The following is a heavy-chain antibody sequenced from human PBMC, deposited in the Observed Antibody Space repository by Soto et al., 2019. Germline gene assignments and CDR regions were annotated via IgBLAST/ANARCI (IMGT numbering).Heavy chain of an antibody. CDR1: GFTFSNAW. CDR2: IKSKTDGGTT. Sequence: GGSLRLSCAASGFTFSNAWMSWVRQAPGKGLEWVGRIKSKTDGGTTDYAAPVKGRFTISRDDSKNTLYLQMNSLKTEDTAVYYCTTAPGHVLLWFLDLDYWGRGTLVTVSS. CDR3: TTAPGHVLLWFLDLDY. J-gene: IGHJ4*02. D-gene: IGHD3-10*01. V-gene: IGHV3-15*01.